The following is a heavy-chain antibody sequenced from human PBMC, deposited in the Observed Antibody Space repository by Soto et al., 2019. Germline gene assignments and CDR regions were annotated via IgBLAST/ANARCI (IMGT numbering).Heavy chain of an antibody. J-gene: IGHJ6*03. CDR2: ISGSGGST. Sequence: GGSLRLSCAASGFTFSSYGMHWVRQAPGKGLEWVSAISGSGGSTYYADSVEGRFTISRDNSKNTLYLQMNSLRAEDTAVYYCAKAGLGYYYYMDVWGKGTTVTVSS. CDR3: AKAGLGYYYYMDV. D-gene: IGHD6-19*01. CDR1: GFTFSSYG. V-gene: IGHV3-23*01.